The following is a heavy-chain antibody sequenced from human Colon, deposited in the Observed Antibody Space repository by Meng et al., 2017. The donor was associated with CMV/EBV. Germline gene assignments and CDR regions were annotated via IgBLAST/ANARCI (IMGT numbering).Heavy chain of an antibody. CDR2: IKTSTGDT. J-gene: IGHJ4*02. Sequence: QVQRAQPGAEVKKPGPSVNLSCKASGYTFTGYWMHWVRQAPGQGLEWMGRIKTSTGDTNYAQNFQGRVTVTRDTSISTVYMEVNSLTSDDTAVYYCTREGFDYWGQGALVTVSS. CDR3: TREGFDY. V-gene: IGHV1-2*06. CDR1: GYTFTGYW.